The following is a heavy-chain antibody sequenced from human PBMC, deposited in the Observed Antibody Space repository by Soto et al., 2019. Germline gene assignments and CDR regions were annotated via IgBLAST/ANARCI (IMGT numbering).Heavy chain of an antibody. D-gene: IGHD3-10*01. CDR2: IYYSGST. CDR3: ARLNMVRGVIIDYYYYGMDV. CDR1: GGSISGYY. V-gene: IGHV4-59*08. J-gene: IGHJ6*02. Sequence: PSETLSLTCTVSGGSISGYYWSWIRQPPGKGLEWIGYIYYSGSTNYNPSLKSRVTISADTSKNQFSLKLSSVTAADTAVYYCARLNMVRGVIIDYYYYGMDVWGQGTTVTVSS.